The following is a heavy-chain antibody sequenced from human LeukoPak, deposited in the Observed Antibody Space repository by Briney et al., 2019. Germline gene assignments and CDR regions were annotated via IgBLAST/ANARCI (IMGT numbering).Heavy chain of an antibody. J-gene: IGHJ3*02. CDR1: GFTFSSYG. Sequence: GGSLRLSCAASGFTFSSYGMHWVRQAPGKGLEWVAFIRYDGSNKYYADSVKGRFTISRDNSKNTLYLQMNSLRAEDTAVYYCAKAYKWELRSNHDAFDIWGQGTMVTVSS. CDR3: AKAYKWELRSNHDAFDI. V-gene: IGHV3-30*02. D-gene: IGHD1-26*01. CDR2: IRYDGSNK.